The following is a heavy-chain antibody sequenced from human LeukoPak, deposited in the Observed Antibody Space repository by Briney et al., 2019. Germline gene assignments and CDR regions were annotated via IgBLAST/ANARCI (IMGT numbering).Heavy chain of an antibody. CDR3: ARARSGWYFDY. V-gene: IGHV3-21*01. Sequence: GGSLRLSCAAYGFTLSSHSMNWVRQAPGKGLEWVSSISSSSSYIHSADSVKGRFTISRDNAKNSLYLQMNSLRAEDTAVYYCARARSGWYFDYWGQGTLVTVSS. CDR2: ISSSSSYI. J-gene: IGHJ4*02. D-gene: IGHD6-19*01. CDR1: GFTLSSHS.